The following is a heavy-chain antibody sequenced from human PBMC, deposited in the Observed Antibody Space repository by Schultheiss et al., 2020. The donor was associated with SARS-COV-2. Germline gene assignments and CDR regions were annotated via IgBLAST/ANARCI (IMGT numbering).Heavy chain of an antibody. CDR2: ISYDGRNK. CDR1: GFTFSTYA. Sequence: GGSLRLSCAASGFTFSTYAMHWVRQAPGKGLEWVALISYDGRNKYCADSVKGRFTTSRDNAKNSLYLHMSSLRAEDTGVYYCARDRYYVLGYCSGHSCYSHFDYWGQVTPVTVSS. V-gene: IGHV3-30*07. D-gene: IGHD2-15*01. J-gene: IGHJ4*02. CDR3: ARDRYYVLGYCSGHSCYSHFDY.